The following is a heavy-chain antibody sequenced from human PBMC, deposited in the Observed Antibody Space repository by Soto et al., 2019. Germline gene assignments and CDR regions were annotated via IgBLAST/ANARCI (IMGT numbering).Heavy chain of an antibody. CDR1: GYIFTNHY. CDR2: INPSGGST. V-gene: IGHV1-46*01. D-gene: IGHD3-22*01. Sequence: QVQLVQSGAEVKKPGASVKVSCKASGYIFTNHYIHWVRQAPGQGLEWMGIINPSGGSTNYLQKFQGIVTMTRDTSPSTVYMELSSLRSEDTAVYFCARADYYDSSGFYYDYWGQGTLVTVSS. CDR3: ARADYYDSSGFYYDY. J-gene: IGHJ4*02.